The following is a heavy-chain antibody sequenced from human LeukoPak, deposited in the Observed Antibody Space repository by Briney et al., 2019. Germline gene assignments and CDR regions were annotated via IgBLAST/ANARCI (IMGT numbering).Heavy chain of an antibody. CDR2: IGRSGSTQ. CDR3: ATFGGTTARPLAAEFSFDC. J-gene: IGHJ4*02. CDR1: GFTFSSYS. V-gene: IGHV3-48*01. Sequence: GGSLRLSCAASGFTFSSYSMNWVHQAPGKGLEWVAYIGRSGSTQHCADSVKGRFTISRDNAKNSLYLQMNSLRAEDTAVYYCATFGGTTARPLAAEFSFDCWGQGTLVTVSS. D-gene: IGHD1/OR15-1a*01.